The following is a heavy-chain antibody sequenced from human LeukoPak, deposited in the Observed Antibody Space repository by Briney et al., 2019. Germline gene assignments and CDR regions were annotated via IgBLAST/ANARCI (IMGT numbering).Heavy chain of an antibody. J-gene: IGHJ4*02. V-gene: IGHV3-23*01. D-gene: IGHD6-19*01. Sequence: PGGSLRLSCAASGFTFRSSAMSWVRQAPGKGLEWVSTISSSGGRTYYADSVKGRFTISRDSSKNTLYLQMNSLRAEDTAVYFCAKGEGYSSGWYGLFDYWGQGTLVTVSS. CDR2: ISSSGGRT. CDR3: AKGEGYSSGWYGLFDY. CDR1: GFTFRSSA.